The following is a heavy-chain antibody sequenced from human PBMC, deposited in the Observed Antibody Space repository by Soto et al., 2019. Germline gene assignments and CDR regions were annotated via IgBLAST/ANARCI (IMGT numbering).Heavy chain of an antibody. CDR1: GFTFSSYG. CDR3: AKDLYDFWSGYPPYNWFDP. V-gene: IGHV3-30*18. CDR2: ISYDGSNK. J-gene: IGHJ5*02. Sequence: QVQLVESGGGVVQPGRSLRLSCAASGFTFSSYGMPWVRQAPGKGLEWVAVISYDGSNKYYADSVKGRFTISRDNSKNTLYLQMNSLRAEDTAVYYCAKDLYDFWSGYPPYNWFDPWGQGTLVTVSS. D-gene: IGHD3-3*01.